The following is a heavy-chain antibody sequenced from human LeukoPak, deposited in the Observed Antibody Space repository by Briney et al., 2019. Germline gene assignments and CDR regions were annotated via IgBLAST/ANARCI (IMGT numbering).Heavy chain of an antibody. Sequence: PGGSLRLSCAASGFTFSTYKINWVRQAPGRGLEWVSSISPSSSYIYYADSVKGQFTISRDNAKNSLYLQMNSLRAEDTAVYYCARDRYSTSLDAFDIWGQGTMVTVSS. CDR1: GFTFSTYK. D-gene: IGHD6-13*01. CDR2: ISPSSSYI. CDR3: ARDRYSTSLDAFDI. J-gene: IGHJ3*02. V-gene: IGHV3-21*01.